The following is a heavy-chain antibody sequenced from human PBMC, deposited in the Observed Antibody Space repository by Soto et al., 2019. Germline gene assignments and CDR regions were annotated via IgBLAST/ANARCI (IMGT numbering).Heavy chain of an antibody. CDR2: ISSSSTTI. D-gene: IGHD5-18*01. CDR3: ASLDTARVETAGY. J-gene: IGHJ4*02. Sequence: GGALRLPCTASGGTLRSYSMNWGRQAPGKGLEWISYISSSSTTIYYADSVKGRFTISRDNTKNSLYLQMNSLRAEDTAVYYCASLDTARVETAGYWGQGTLVTVSS. CDR1: GGTLRSYS. V-gene: IGHV3-48*01.